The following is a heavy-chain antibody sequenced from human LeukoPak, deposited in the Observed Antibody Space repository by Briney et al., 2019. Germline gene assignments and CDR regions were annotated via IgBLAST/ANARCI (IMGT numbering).Heavy chain of an antibody. CDR2: ISSSSSYI. Sequence: GGSLRLSCAASGFTFSSYTMNWVRQAPGKGLEWVSSISSSSSYIYYADSVKGRLTISRDNAKNSLYLQMNSLRAEDTAVYYCARNPTPRYCSGGSCYTHYGMDVWGQGTTVTVSS. CDR3: ARNPTPRYCSGGSCYTHYGMDV. J-gene: IGHJ6*02. V-gene: IGHV3-21*01. CDR1: GFTFSSYT. D-gene: IGHD2-15*01.